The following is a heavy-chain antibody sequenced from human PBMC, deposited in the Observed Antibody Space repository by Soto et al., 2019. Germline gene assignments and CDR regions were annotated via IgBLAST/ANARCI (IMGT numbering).Heavy chain of an antibody. CDR2: ISGSGGT. V-gene: IGHV3-23*01. CDR3: ALDAPYSNSWADFDS. Sequence: EVQLLESGGDLVQPGGSLRLACAAAGITFSNCAMSWVRQAPGKGLEWISAISGSGGTYYADSVKGRFTVSRDNSKNTLYLHMNSLRAEDTALYYCALDAPYSNSWADFDSWGQGTLVTVTS. D-gene: IGHD4-4*01. CDR1: GITFSNCA. J-gene: IGHJ4*02.